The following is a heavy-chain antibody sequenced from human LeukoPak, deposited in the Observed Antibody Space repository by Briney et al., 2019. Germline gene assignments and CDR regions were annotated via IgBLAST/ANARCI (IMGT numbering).Heavy chain of an antibody. V-gene: IGHV4-34*01. CDR1: GGSFSGYF. J-gene: IGHJ4*02. CDR2: ISHREST. D-gene: IGHD4-17*01. Sequence: PSETLSLTCAVYGGSFSGYFWSWIRQPPGKGLEWIGEISHRESTNYNPSLKSRVTISVDTSKNQFSLNLSSVTAADTAVYYCARDLTTVTIIWGQGTLLTVYS. CDR3: ARDLTTVTII.